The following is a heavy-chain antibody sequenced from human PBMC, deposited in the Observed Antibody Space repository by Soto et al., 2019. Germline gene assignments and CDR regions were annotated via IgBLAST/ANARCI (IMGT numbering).Heavy chain of an antibody. CDR1: EGTCISYG. J-gene: IGHJ4*02. CDR2: ISYDGNTK. D-gene: IGHD1-1*01. V-gene: IGHV3-30*18. CDR3: AKLATTDSFDC. Sequence: LRVSCGVAEGTCISYGMHWISQAPGKGLEWVALISYDGNTKYYADSVKGRFTISRDNSKNTLYLQMNSLRAEDTAVYYCAKLATTDSFDCWGQGTLVTVSS.